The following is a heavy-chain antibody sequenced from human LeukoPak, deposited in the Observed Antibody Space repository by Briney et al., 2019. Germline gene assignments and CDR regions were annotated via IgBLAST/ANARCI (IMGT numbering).Heavy chain of an antibody. V-gene: IGHV3-20*04. Sequence: PGGSLRLSCAAPGFTFDDYAMNWVRQVPGGGLEWVSGINWNGRITEYADSVKDRFTISRQNTKNSLYLYMNNLGGEDTALYFCARGSVQLWLRDTYYYMDVWGKGTTVTVSS. D-gene: IGHD5-18*01. CDR1: GFTFDDYA. CDR2: INWNGRIT. CDR3: ARGSVQLWLRDTYYYMDV. J-gene: IGHJ6*03.